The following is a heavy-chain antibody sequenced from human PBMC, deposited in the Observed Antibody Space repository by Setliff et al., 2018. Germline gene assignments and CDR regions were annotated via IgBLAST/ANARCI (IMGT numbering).Heavy chain of an antibody. Sequence: SETLSLTCAAYGGTFSDYHWTWIRQSPEKGLEWIGEINHRGSTNYNPSLKSRVTISIDTSKDQFSLKLISVTAADTAVYYCARLPGYCNGGNCYGYYTFDIWGQGTMVTVSS. CDR3: ARLPGYCNGGNCYGYYTFDI. D-gene: IGHD2-15*01. V-gene: IGHV4-34*01. J-gene: IGHJ3*02. CDR2: INHRGST. CDR1: GGTFSDYH.